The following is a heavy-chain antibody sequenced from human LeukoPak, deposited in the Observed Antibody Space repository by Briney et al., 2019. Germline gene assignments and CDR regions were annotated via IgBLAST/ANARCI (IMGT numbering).Heavy chain of an antibody. CDR3: TRLRYGDYG. CDR2: ISSSGGTI. V-gene: IGHV3-48*03. Sequence: GGSLRLSCAASGFTFSSYAVRWVRQAPGKGLEWVSYISSSGGTIYYADSVKGRFTISRDNAKNSLYLQMNSLRGEDTAVYYCTRLRYGDYGWGQGTLVTVSS. D-gene: IGHD4-17*01. J-gene: IGHJ1*01. CDR1: GFTFSSYA.